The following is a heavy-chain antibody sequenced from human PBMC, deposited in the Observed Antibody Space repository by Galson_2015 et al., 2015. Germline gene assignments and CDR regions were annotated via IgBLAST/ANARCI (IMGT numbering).Heavy chain of an antibody. CDR3: ARRRGIAAAGNLYYFDY. D-gene: IGHD6-13*01. CDR1: GYSFTSYW. CDR2: IYPGDSDT. J-gene: IGHJ4*02. Sequence: QSGAEVKKPGESLKISCKGSGYSFTSYWIGWVRQMPGKGLEWMGIIYPGDSDTRYSPSFQGQVTISADKSISTAYLQWSSLKASDTAMYYCARRRGIAAAGNLYYFDYWGQGTLVTVSS. V-gene: IGHV5-51*01.